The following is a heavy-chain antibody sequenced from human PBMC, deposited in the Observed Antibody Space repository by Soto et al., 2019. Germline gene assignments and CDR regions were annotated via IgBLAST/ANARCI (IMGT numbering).Heavy chain of an antibody. V-gene: IGHV4-39*01. Sequence: PSETLSLTCTVSGGSISSSSYYWGWIRQPPGKGLEWIGSIYYSGSTYYNPSLKSRVTISVDTSKNQFSLKLSSVTAADTAVYYCARQWREMATPNWFDPWGQGTLVTVSS. CDR1: GGSISSSSYY. CDR2: IYYSGST. J-gene: IGHJ5*02. D-gene: IGHD5-12*01. CDR3: ARQWREMATPNWFDP.